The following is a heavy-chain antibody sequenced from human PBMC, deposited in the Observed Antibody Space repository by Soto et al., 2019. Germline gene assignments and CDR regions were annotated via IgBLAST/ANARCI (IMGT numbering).Heavy chain of an antibody. Sequence: PGGSLRLSCAASGFTFSSYWMHWVRQAPGKGLVWVSRINSDGSTSYADSVKGRFTISRDNAKNTLYLQMNSLRAEDTAVYYCARGYAYSSSWAIDYWGQGTLVTVSS. CDR2: INSDGST. V-gene: IGHV3-74*01. D-gene: IGHD6-13*01. J-gene: IGHJ4*02. CDR3: ARGYAYSSSWAIDY. CDR1: GFTFSSYW.